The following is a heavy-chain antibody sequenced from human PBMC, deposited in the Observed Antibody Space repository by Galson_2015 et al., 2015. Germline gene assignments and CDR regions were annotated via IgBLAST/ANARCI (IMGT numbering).Heavy chain of an antibody. D-gene: IGHD6-19*01. CDR3: ARARLQWLVVDY. CDR2: INPNSGGT. Sequence: SVKVSCKASGYTFTGYYMHWVRQAPGQGLERMGWINPNSGGTNYAQKFQGWVTMTRDTSISTAYMELSRLRSDDTAVYYCARARLQWLVVDYWGQGTLVTVSS. J-gene: IGHJ4*02. V-gene: IGHV1-2*04. CDR1: GYTFTGYY.